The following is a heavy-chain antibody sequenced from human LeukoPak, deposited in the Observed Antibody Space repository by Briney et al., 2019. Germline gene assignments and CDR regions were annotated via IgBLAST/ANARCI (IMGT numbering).Heavy chain of an antibody. V-gene: IGHV3-11*01. Sequence: GGSLRLSCAATGSTFSDYYMSWIRQAPGKGLEWVSYISSSGGTIYYADSVKGRFTISRDNAKNSLYLQMNSLRAEDTAVYYCARDPQRRDGYSFDYWGQGTLVTVSS. CDR2: ISSSGGTI. D-gene: IGHD5-24*01. J-gene: IGHJ4*02. CDR3: ARDPQRRDGYSFDY. CDR1: GSTFSDYY.